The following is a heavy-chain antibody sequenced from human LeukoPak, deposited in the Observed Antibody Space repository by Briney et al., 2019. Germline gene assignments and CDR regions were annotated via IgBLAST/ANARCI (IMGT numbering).Heavy chain of an antibody. Sequence: ASVKVSCKASGYTFTSYDFSWVRQAPGQGLEWMGWISVYNGDTNYAQEFQGRVTMTTDTSTSTAYMELRSLRSDDTAVYYCARWPGVEWELVRGDYWGQGTLVTVSS. CDR3: ARWPGVEWELVRGDY. CDR1: GYTFTSYD. J-gene: IGHJ4*02. D-gene: IGHD1-26*01. V-gene: IGHV1-18*01. CDR2: ISVYNGDT.